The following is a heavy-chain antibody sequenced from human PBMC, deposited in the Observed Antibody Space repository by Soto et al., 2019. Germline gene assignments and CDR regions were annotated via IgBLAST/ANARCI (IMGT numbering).Heavy chain of an antibody. Sequence: QLQLQESGSGLVKPSQTLSLTCAVSGRSMSSGGYSWSRIRQPPGKGLEWIGYIYHSGSTYYNPSLKSRVTISVDRSKNQFSLKLSSVTAADTAVYYCARENNVLPGGYFDYWGQGTLVTVSS. CDR1: GRSMSSGGYS. V-gene: IGHV4-30-2*01. D-gene: IGHD3-10*01. CDR2: IYHSGST. J-gene: IGHJ4*02. CDR3: ARENNVLPGGYFDY.